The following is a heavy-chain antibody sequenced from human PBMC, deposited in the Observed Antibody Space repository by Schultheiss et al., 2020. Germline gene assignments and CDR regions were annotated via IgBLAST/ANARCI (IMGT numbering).Heavy chain of an antibody. Sequence: GGSLRLSCAASGFTFSDYYMSWIRQAPGKGLEWVANIKQDGGEKYYVDSVRGRFTISRDNAKNLLHLEMNSLRADDTAMYYCARVADGVEDFWGQGTLVTVSS. V-gene: IGHV3-7*01. CDR1: GFTFSDYY. CDR2: IKQDGGEK. CDR3: ARVADGVEDF. D-gene: IGHD4-17*01. J-gene: IGHJ4*02.